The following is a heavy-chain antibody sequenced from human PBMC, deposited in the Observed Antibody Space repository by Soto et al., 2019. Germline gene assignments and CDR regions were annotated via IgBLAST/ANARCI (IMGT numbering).Heavy chain of an antibody. CDR1: GGSIISSAYY. J-gene: IGHJ6*02. Sequence: QVQLQESGPGLVKPSQTLSLNCTVSGGSIISSAYYWHWVRQRPGRGLERIGYVAYSGSAYCNPSLSSRVSITIDVSENQFSLNLASVTAADTAVYYCARNPRWQWLNVWGQGTTVTVSS. CDR3: ARNPRWQWLNV. D-gene: IGHD6-19*01. CDR2: VAYSGSA. V-gene: IGHV4-31*03.